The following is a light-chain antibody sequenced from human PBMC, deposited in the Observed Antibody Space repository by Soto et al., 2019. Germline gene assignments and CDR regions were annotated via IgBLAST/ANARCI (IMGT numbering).Light chain of an antibody. V-gene: IGLV2-14*03. J-gene: IGLJ1*01. CDR3: GSYTTSNTLV. Sequence: QSALTQPASVSGSPGQSITISCTGTSSDVGGYNYVSWYQHHPGKAPKLIIYDATTRPSGVSNRFSGSKSGNTASLTISRLQAEDEADYYCGSYTTSNTLVFGTGTKLTVL. CDR2: DAT. CDR1: SSDVGGYNY.